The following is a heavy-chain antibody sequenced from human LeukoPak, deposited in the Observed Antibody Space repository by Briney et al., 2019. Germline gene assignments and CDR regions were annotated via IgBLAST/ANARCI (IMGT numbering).Heavy chain of an antibody. J-gene: IGHJ4*02. D-gene: IGHD3-3*01. CDR2: IYYSGST. CDR1: GGSISSSSYY. V-gene: IGHV4-39*02. Sequence: SETLSLTCTVSGGSISSSSYYWGWIRQPPGKGLEWIGSIYYSGSTYYNPSLKSRVTISVDTSKNQFSLKLSSVTAADTAVYYCARDSGSGYPFDYWGQGTLVTVSS. CDR3: ARDSGSGYPFDY.